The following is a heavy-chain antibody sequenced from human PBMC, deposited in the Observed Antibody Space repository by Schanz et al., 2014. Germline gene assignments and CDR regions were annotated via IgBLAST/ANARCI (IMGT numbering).Heavy chain of an antibody. V-gene: IGHV1-46*03. D-gene: IGHD6-13*01. CDR3: ARDGEAAAGCDY. CDR1: GYTVSALA. CDR2: INPSGGST. J-gene: IGHJ4*02. Sequence: QVQLLQSGSEVKKPGASVKVSCEISGYTVSALAMHWVRQAPGQGLEWMGIINPSGGSTSYAQKFQGRVTMTRDTSTSTVYMELSSLRSEDTAVYYCARDGEAAAGCDYWGQGTLVTVSS.